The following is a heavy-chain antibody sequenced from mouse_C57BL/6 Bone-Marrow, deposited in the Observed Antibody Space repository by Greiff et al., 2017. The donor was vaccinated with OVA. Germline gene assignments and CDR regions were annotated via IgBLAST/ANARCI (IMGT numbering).Heavy chain of an antibody. CDR1: GYTFTDYE. Sequence: VKLMESGAELVRPGASVTLSCKASGYTFTDYEMHWVKQTPVHGLEWIGAIDPETGGTAYNQKFKGKAILTADKSSSTAYMELRSLTSEDSAVYYCTRLGGWLLPYFDYWGQGTTLTVSS. J-gene: IGHJ2*01. D-gene: IGHD2-3*01. CDR2: IDPETGGT. CDR3: TRLGGWLLPYFDY. V-gene: IGHV1-15*01.